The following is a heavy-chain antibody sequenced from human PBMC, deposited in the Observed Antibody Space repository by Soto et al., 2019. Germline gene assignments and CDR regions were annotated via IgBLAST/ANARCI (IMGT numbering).Heavy chain of an antibody. CDR3: ARDEGYCSGGSCNWFDP. D-gene: IGHD2-15*01. V-gene: IGHV1-46*01. CDR2: INPSGGST. Sequence: ASVKVSCKASGYTFTSYYMHWVRQAPGQGLEWMGIINPSGGSTSYAQKFQGRVTMTRDTTSITAYMELSSLRSEDTAVYYCARDEGYCSGGSCNWFDPWGKGTLVTVSS. J-gene: IGHJ5*02. CDR1: GYTFTSYY.